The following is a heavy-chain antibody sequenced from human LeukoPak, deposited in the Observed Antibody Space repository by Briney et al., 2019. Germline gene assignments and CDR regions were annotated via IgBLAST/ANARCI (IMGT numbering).Heavy chain of an antibody. V-gene: IGHV4-38-2*02. CDR1: GYSISSGYY. D-gene: IGHD2-21*01. CDR2: IYYSGST. CDR3: ARHSLVGSGYYFDY. J-gene: IGHJ4*02. Sequence: SETLSLTCSVSGYSISSGYYWGWIRQPPGKGLEWIGSIYYSGSTYYNPSLKSRVTISVDTSKNRFSLKLSSVTAADTAVYYCARHSLVGSGYYFDYWGQGTLVTISS.